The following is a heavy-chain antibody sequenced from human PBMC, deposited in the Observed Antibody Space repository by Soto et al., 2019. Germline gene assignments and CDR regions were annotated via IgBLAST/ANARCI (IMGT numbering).Heavy chain of an antibody. CDR2: ISYDGSNK. CDR3: AGDLWIMVRGVIPDY. CDR1: GFTFSSYA. Sequence: QVQLVESGGGVVQPGRSLRLSCAASGFTFSSYAMHWVRQAPGKGLEWVAVISYDGSNKYYADSVKGRFTISRDNSKNTLYLQMISLRAEYTAVYYCAGDLWIMVRGVIPDYWGQGTLVTVSS. D-gene: IGHD3-10*01. V-gene: IGHV3-30-3*01. J-gene: IGHJ4*02.